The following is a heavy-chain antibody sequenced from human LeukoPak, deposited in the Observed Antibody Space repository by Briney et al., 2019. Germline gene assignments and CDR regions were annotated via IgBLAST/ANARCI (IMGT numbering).Heavy chain of an antibody. V-gene: IGHV4-39*07. CDR3: ARHVGGYCRSTNCYGDY. Sequence: SETLSLTCTVSGGSINNNIHYWGWIRQPPGKGLEWIGTIFYSGQTYYSPSLKSRVTISVDTSKNQFSLKLRSVTAADTAVYYCARHVGGYCRSTNCYGDYWGQGTLVTVSS. CDR1: GGSINNNIHY. J-gene: IGHJ4*02. D-gene: IGHD2-2*01. CDR2: IFYSGQT.